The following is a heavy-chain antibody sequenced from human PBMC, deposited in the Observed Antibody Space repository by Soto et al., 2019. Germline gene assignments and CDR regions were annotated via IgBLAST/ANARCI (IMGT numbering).Heavy chain of an antibody. Sequence: QVQLVQSGAEVKKPGASVKVSCKASGYTFTSYAMHWVRQAPGQRLEWMGWINAGNGNTKYSQKFQGRVTITRDTSASTAYMELRSLRSEDTAVYYCARGARSMVRDVMDVWGQGTTVTVSS. CDR3: ARGARSMVRDVMDV. CDR1: GYTFTSYA. D-gene: IGHD3-10*01. CDR2: INAGNGNT. V-gene: IGHV1-3*01. J-gene: IGHJ6*02.